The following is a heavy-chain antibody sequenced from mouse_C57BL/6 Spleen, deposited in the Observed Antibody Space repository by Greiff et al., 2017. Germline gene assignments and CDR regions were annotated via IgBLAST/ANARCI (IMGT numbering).Heavy chain of an antibody. Sequence: EVKLVESEGGLVQPGSSMKLSCTASGFTFSDYYMAWVRQVPEKGLEWVANINYDGSSTYYLDSLKSRFIISRDNAKNILYLQLSSLKSEDTATYYCAREETGTGAIDYWGQGTSVTVSS. V-gene: IGHV5-16*01. CDR2: INYDGSST. CDR1: GFTFSDYY. D-gene: IGHD3-3*01. CDR3: AREETGTGAIDY. J-gene: IGHJ4*01.